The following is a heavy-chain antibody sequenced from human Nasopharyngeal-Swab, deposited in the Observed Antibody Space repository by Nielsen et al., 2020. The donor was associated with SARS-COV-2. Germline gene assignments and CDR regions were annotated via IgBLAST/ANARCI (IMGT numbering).Heavy chain of an antibody. V-gene: IGHV3-7*01. J-gene: IGHJ4*02. CDR3: ARAGLSSWHFDY. CDR1: GFTFSGYW. Sequence: GESLKISCAASGFTFSGYWMSWVRQAPGKGLEWVANIKQDGSEKYYVDSVKGRFTISRDNAKNSLYLQMNSLRAEDTAVYYCARAGLSSWHFDYWGQGTLVTVSS. CDR2: IKQDGSEK. D-gene: IGHD6-13*01.